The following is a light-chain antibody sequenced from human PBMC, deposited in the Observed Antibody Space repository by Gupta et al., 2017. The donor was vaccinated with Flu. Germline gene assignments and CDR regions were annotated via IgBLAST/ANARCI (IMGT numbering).Light chain of an antibody. CDR2: KDS. V-gene: IGLV3-25*02. J-gene: IGLJ1*01. CDR1: RLAKQY. CDR3: QSAASSVTEV. Sequence: SFDLTQPPSVSVSPGQTARITCSGERLAKQYAYWYQQKAGQAPVLFIYKDSERPSGIPERFSGSSSGTTVTFTISGVQAEDESYYYCQSAASSVTEVFGTGTKLTVL.